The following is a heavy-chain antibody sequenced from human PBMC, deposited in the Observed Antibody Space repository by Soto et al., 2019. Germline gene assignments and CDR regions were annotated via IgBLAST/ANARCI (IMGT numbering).Heavy chain of an antibody. CDR1: GGSISSGDYY. Sequence: SETLSLTCTVSGGSISSGDYYWSWIRRPPGKGLEWIGYIYYSGSTYYNPSLKSRVTISVDTSKNQFSLKLSSVTAADTAVYYCARARIGSSGWPNWFDPWGQGTLVTVSS. V-gene: IGHV4-30-4*01. D-gene: IGHD6-19*01. CDR2: IYYSGST. J-gene: IGHJ5*02. CDR3: ARARIGSSGWPNWFDP.